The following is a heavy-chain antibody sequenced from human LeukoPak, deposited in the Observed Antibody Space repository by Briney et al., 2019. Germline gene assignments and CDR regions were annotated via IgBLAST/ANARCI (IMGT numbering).Heavy chain of an antibody. CDR1: GYSFTGYY. V-gene: IGHV1-2*02. D-gene: IGHD6-13*01. CDR3: ARLSYSSSWYFDY. Sequence: GASVKVSCKASGYSFTGYYMHWVRQAPGQGLEWMGWINPNSGGTGYAQKFQGRVTMTRDTSISTAYMELSRLRSDDTAVYYCARLSYSSSWYFDYWGQGTLVTVSS. J-gene: IGHJ4*02. CDR2: INPNSGGT.